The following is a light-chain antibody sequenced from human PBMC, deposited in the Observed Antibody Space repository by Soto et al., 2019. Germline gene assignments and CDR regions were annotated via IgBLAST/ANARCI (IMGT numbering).Light chain of an antibody. CDR3: HQYGGSPPYT. CDR2: GAS. Sequence: EIVLTQSPGTLSLSPGERATLSCRASQSVSSTYLVWYQQRPGKAPRLLIYGASSRATGIPDRFSGSGSGTDFTLTISRLEPEDFAVYYCHQYGGSPPYTFGQGTKLEIK. CDR1: QSVSSTY. V-gene: IGKV3-20*01. J-gene: IGKJ2*01.